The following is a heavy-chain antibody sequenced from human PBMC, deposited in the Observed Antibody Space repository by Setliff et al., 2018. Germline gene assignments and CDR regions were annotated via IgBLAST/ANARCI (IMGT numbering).Heavy chain of an antibody. J-gene: IGHJ4*02. V-gene: IGHV2-70*11. D-gene: IGHD1-7*01. Sequence: SGPTLVNPTQTLTLTCTFSGFSLTTSGTCVTWIRQPPGKALEWLARIDWDGDKYYNTSLRTRLTLSNDTSKNQVFLTMTNMDPVDTATYYCARSRYELPHYYFDYWGQGILVTVSS. CDR3: ARSRYELPHYYFDY. CDR2: IDWDGDK. CDR1: GFSLTTSGTC.